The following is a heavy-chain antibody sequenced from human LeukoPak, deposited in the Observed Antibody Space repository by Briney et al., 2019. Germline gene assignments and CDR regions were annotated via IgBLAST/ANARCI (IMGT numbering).Heavy chain of an antibody. V-gene: IGHV4-34*01. D-gene: IGHD2-21*01. Sequence: SETLSLTCAVYGGSFSGYYWSWIRQPPGKGLEWIGEINHSGSTNYNPSLKSRVTISVDTSKNQFSLKLSSVTAADTAVYYCASYGGGIQYYFDYWGQGTLVTVSS. CDR1: GGSFSGYY. CDR2: INHSGST. J-gene: IGHJ4*02. CDR3: ASYGGGIQYYFDY.